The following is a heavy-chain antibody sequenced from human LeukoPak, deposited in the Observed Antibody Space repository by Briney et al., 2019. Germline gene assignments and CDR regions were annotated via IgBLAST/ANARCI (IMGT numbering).Heavy chain of an antibody. CDR1: GFTFSSYA. V-gene: IGHV3-23*01. J-gene: IGHJ4*02. CDR2: ITGDGANT. CDR3: AKLIPTVDCSRTSCYGFDY. Sequence: GGSLRLSCAASGFTFSSYAMTWVRQAPGRGLGWVSAITGDGANTYCADSVKGRFTISRDNSKNTLYLQMNSLRAEDTALYYCAKLIPTVDCSRTSCYGFDYWGQGTLVTVSS. D-gene: IGHD2-2*01.